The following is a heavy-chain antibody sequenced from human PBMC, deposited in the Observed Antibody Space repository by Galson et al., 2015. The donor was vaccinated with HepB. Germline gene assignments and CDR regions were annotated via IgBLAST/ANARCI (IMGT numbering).Heavy chain of an antibody. Sequence: SLRLSCAASGFTFSSYAMHWVRQAPGKGLEWMAVISYDGSNKYYADSVKGRFTISRDNSKNTLYLQMNSLRAEDTAVYYCARDLGHLGDYYYYYGMDVWGQGTTVTVSS. CDR2: ISYDGSNK. CDR1: GFTFSSYA. D-gene: IGHD3-16*01. V-gene: IGHV3-30*04. CDR3: ARDLGHLGDYYYYYGMDV. J-gene: IGHJ6*02.